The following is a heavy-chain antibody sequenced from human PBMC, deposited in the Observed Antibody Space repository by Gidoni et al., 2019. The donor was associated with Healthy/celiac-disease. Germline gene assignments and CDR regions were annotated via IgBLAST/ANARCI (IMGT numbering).Heavy chain of an antibody. CDR2: IYPDDSDT. V-gene: IGHV5-51*01. CDR1: AYSFTRHW. CDR3: ARLFRPTLVDY. J-gene: IGHJ4*02. D-gene: IGHD3-9*01. Sequence: EVQLVQSGAEVKKLGESLTISGKGSAYSFTRHWIGWVGQMPGKGLEWRGIIYPDDSDTRYSPSFQGKVTISADKSISTAYLQWSSLKASDTAMYYCARLFRPTLVDYWGQGTLVTVSS.